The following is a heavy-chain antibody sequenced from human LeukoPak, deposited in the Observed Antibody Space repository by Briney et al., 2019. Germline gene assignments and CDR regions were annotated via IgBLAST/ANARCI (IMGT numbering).Heavy chain of an antibody. CDR3: TAGGELGYDSSGY. Sequence: PGGSLRLSCAASGFTFSSYSMNWVRQAPGKGLEWVSSISSSSSYIYYADSVKGRFTISRDNAKNSLYLQMNSLKTEDTAVYYCTAGGELGYDSSGYWGQGTLVTVSS. CDR1: GFTFSSYS. J-gene: IGHJ4*02. V-gene: IGHV3-21*03. D-gene: IGHD3-22*01. CDR2: ISSSSSYI.